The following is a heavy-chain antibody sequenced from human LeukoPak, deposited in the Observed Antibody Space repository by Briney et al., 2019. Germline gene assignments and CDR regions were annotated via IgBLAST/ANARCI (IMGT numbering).Heavy chain of an antibody. V-gene: IGHV4-39*01. J-gene: IGHJ4*02. Sequence: SETLSLTCTVSGGSISSSSYYWGWIRQPPGKGLEWIGSIYYSGSTYYNPSLKSRVTISVDTSKNQFSLKLSSVTAADTAVYYCARLGGTYCSSTSCMYYWGQGTLVTVSS. D-gene: IGHD2-2*01. CDR2: IYYSGST. CDR3: ARLGGTYCSSTSCMYY. CDR1: GGSISSSSYY.